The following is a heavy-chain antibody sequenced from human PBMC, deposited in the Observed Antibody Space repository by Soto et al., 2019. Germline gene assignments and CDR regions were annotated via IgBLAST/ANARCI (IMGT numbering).Heavy chain of an antibody. CDR2: MNPNSGNT. CDR3: ARMEQQLGDAFDI. J-gene: IGHJ3*02. D-gene: IGHD6-13*01. V-gene: IGHV1-8*01. Sequence: ASVKVSCKASGYTFTSYYINWVRQATGQGLEWMGWMNPNSGNTGYAQKFQGRVTMTRNTSISTAYMELSSLRSEDTAVYYCARMEQQLGDAFDIWGQGTMVTVSS. CDR1: GYTFTSYY.